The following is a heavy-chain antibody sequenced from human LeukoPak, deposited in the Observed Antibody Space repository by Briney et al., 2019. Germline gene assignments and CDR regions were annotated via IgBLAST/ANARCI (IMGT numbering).Heavy chain of an antibody. CDR1: GGSISSSNYN. CDR2: IYYSGST. V-gene: IGHV4-39*01. Sequence: SETLSLTCTVSGGSISSSNYNWGWIRQPPGKGLEWVGSIYYSGSTYYNPSLKSRVTISVDTSKNQFSLKPSSVTAADTAVYYCARLGDSYATDYWGQGTLVTVSS. J-gene: IGHJ4*02. CDR3: ARLGDSYATDY. D-gene: IGHD5-18*01.